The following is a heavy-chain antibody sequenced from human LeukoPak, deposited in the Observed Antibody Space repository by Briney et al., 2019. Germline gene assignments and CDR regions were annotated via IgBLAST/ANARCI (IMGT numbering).Heavy chain of an antibody. CDR1: GFTFSSYA. CDR2: ISGSGGST. V-gene: IGHV3-23*01. Sequence: GGSLRLSCAASGFTFSSYAMSWVRQAPGKGLEWVPAISGSGGSTYYADSVKGRFTISRDNSKNTLYLQMNSLRAEDTAVYYCAKLDLQQLGKGRYFDYWGQGTLVTVSS. CDR3: AKLDLQQLGKGRYFDY. D-gene: IGHD6-13*01. J-gene: IGHJ4*02.